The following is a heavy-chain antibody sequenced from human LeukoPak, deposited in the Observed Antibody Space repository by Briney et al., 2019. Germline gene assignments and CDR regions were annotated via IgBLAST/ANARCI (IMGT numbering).Heavy chain of an antibody. CDR1: GGSISSYY. Sequence: SETLSLACTVSGGSISSYYWSWIRQPAGKGLEWIGRIYTSGSTNYNPSLRSRVTISVDSSKNQFSLNLTSVTATDTAVYYCARRFETSGWVDYWGQGTLVTVSS. D-gene: IGHD6-19*01. CDR3: ARRFETSGWVDY. V-gene: IGHV4-4*07. J-gene: IGHJ4*02. CDR2: IYTSGST.